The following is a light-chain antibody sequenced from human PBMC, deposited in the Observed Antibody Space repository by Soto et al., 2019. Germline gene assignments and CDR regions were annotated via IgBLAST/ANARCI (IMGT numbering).Light chain of an antibody. J-gene: IGLJ2*01. CDR2: DVS. Sequence: SALTQPRSVSGSPGQSVTISCTGTSSDVGGYNYVSWYQQHPGKAPELMIYDVSKRPSAVPDRFSGSKSGSTASLTISGLQAEDEADYYYCSYAGSYTLVLGGGTKLTVL. CDR3: CSYAGSYTLV. V-gene: IGLV2-11*01. CDR1: SSDVGGYNY.